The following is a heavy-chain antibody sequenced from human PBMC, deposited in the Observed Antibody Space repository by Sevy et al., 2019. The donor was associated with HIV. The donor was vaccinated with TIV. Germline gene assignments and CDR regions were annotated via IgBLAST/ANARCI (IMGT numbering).Heavy chain of an antibody. Sequence: GGSLRLSCEASGFTFSSYEMNWVRQAPGKRLEWVSYISSSGTTIKYADSVKGRFTISRDNAKNSLYMQMNSLRAEDTAVYYCARVDANYDKGFDPWGQGTLVTVSS. D-gene: IGHD3-22*01. CDR3: ARVDANYDKGFDP. CDR1: GFTFSSYE. V-gene: IGHV3-48*03. J-gene: IGHJ5*02. CDR2: ISSSGTTI.